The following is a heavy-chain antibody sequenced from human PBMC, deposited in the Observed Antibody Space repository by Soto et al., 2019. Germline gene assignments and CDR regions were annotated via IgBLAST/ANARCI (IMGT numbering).Heavy chain of an antibody. CDR1: GGTFSSYA. V-gene: IGHV1-69*01. J-gene: IGHJ6*01. CDR2: IIPIFGTA. CDR3: ARGIEPPGGYSYGRSYDYCGMDA. D-gene: IGHD5-18*01. Sequence: QVQLVQSGAEVKKPGSSVKVSCKASGGTFSSYAISWVRQAPGQGLEWMGGIIPIFGTANYAQKFQGRVTITADESTSTAYMELSSLRSEDTAVYYCARGIEPPGGYSYGRSYDYCGMDAWGQGTTVTVSS.